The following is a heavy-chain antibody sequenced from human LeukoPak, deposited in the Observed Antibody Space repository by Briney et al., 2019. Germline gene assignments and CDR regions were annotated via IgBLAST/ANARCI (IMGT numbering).Heavy chain of an antibody. Sequence: SETLSLTCTVSGASFSSGDQYWNWIRQSPGKGLEWIGSIHPSGMLYNNPSLESRVTISIDTSKNQFSLNLNSVTAADTAVYFCSRGLDSRKLGYWGQGTLVTVSS. CDR2: IHPSGML. CDR1: GASFSSGDQY. V-gene: IGHV4-31*03. CDR3: SRGLDSRKLGY. J-gene: IGHJ4*02. D-gene: IGHD3-22*01.